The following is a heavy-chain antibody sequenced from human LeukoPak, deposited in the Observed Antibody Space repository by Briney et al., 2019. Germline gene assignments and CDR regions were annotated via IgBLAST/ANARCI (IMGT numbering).Heavy chain of an antibody. CDR2: IIPILGIA. Sequence: ASVKVSCKASGGTXSSYAISWVRQAPGQGLEWMGRIIPILGIANYAQKFQGRVTITADKSTSTAYMELSSLRSEDTAVYYCARGARELPADYWGQGTLVTVSS. CDR3: ARGARELPADY. V-gene: IGHV1-69*04. J-gene: IGHJ4*02. CDR1: GGTXSSYA. D-gene: IGHD1-26*01.